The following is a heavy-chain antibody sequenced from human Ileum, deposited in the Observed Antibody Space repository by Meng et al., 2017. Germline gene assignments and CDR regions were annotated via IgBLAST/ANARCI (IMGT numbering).Heavy chain of an antibody. V-gene: IGHV4-4*02. CDR1: GDSISTNW. CDR3: ARGAIGTRPFDY. D-gene: IGHD2-21*01. CDR2: IYHSGAF. J-gene: IGHJ4*02. Sequence: QQEASGPVLVKPSATLHVTCAVSGDSISTNWWNWVRQPPGKGLEWIGEIYHSGAFNYNPSLRSRVTISVDKSKNQLSLKLGSLTAADTAVYYCARGAIGTRPFDYWGQGTLVTVSS.